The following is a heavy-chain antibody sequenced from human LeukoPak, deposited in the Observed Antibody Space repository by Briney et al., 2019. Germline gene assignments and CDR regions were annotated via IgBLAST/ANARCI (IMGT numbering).Heavy chain of an antibody. Sequence: PSGTLSLTCTVSGGSFSTYYWTWIRQPPGEGLEWVGYIYSSGSTNYNPSLKSRVTISVDTSKNQFSLKLSSVTAADTAVYYCARGGSGYSTDYWGQGTLVTVSS. CDR2: IYSSGST. V-gene: IGHV4-59*01. CDR3: ARGGSGYSTDY. D-gene: IGHD3-22*01. J-gene: IGHJ4*02. CDR1: GGSFSTYY.